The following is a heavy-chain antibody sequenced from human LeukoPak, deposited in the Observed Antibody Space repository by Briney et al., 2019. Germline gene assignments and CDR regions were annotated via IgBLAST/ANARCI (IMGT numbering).Heavy chain of an antibody. D-gene: IGHD2-21*01. Sequence: GGSLRLSCAASGFTFSSYSMNGVRQAPGRGVEWVSYFSSSSSHIYYADSVKGRFTISRDNAKNSLYLQMNSLRAEDTAVYYCASSFTVVVPYGMDVWGQGTTVTVSS. CDR3: ASSFTVVVPYGMDV. CDR2: FSSSSSHI. V-gene: IGHV3-21*01. CDR1: GFTFSSYS. J-gene: IGHJ6*02.